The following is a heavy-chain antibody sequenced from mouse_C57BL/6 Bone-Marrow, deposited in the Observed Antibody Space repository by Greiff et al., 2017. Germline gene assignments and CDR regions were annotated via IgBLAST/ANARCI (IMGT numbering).Heavy chain of an antibody. V-gene: IGHV3-6*01. CDR2: ISYDGSN. CDR1: GYSITSGYY. D-gene: IGHD1-1*01. CDR3: ARDYYGSSLYFGY. J-gene: IGHJ2*01. Sequence: EVQLQESGPGLVKPSQSLSLTCSVTGYSITSGYYWNWIRQFPGNKLEWMGYISYDGSNNYNPSLKNRISITRDTSKNQFFLKLNSVTTEDTATYYCARDYYGSSLYFGYWGQGTTLTVSS.